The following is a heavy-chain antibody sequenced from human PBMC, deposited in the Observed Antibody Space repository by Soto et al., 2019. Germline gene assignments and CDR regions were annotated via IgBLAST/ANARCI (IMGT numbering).Heavy chain of an antibody. CDR3: ARVGVVPAAIEIDWWFDP. CDR2: IKQDGSEK. Sequence: GGSLRLSCAASGFTFSSYWMSWVRQAPGKGLEWVANIKQDGSEKYYVDSVKGRFTISRDNAKNSLYLQMNSLRAEDTAVYYCARVGVVPAAIEIDWWFDPWGQGTLVTVSS. D-gene: IGHD2-2*02. V-gene: IGHV3-7*01. CDR1: GFTFSSYW. J-gene: IGHJ5*02.